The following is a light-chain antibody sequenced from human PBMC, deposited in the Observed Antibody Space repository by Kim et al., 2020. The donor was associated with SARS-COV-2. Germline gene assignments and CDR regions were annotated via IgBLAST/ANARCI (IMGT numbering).Light chain of an antibody. V-gene: IGLV1-44*01. CDR1: SANVGHCF. Sequence: GQEVDIACSGDSANVGHCFVSWYQHLPGTAHRVFIYNDNKRPSGVPDRFSGSRSGTSVSLAISGLQSEDEADYYCATWDVTLNGWVFGGGTK. J-gene: IGLJ3*02. CDR3: ATWDVTLNGWV. CDR2: NDN.